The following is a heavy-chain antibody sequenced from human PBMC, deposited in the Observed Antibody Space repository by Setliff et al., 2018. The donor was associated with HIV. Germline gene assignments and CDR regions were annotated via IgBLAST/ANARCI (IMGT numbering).Heavy chain of an antibody. V-gene: IGHV4-39*01. J-gene: IGHJ6*02. CDR1: GSSITSSSFY. CDR3: ARHGDSSGWFGAVYYGIDA. Sequence: SETLSLTCTVSGSSITSSSFYWGWIRQPPGKSLEWIGSMTYVGSTSFSPSLKSRVTISVDTSENQFSLNLNSVTAADTAVYYCARHGDSSGWFGAVYYGIDAWGQGTTVTVSS. CDR2: MTYVGST. D-gene: IGHD3-10*01.